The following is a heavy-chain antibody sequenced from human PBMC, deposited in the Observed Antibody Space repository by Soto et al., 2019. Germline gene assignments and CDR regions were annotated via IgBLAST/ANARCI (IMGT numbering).Heavy chain of an antibody. CDR2: IYYSGST. J-gene: IGHJ4*02. Sequence: SETLSLTCTVSGGSISSSSYYWGWIRQPPGKGLEWIGSIYYSGSTYYNPSLESRVTISVDNSEHHLSLGLNSVTAADTAVYYCARNVRYYIDYWGQGTLVTVSS. V-gene: IGHV4-39*07. CDR3: ARNVRYYIDY. CDR1: GGSISSSSYY.